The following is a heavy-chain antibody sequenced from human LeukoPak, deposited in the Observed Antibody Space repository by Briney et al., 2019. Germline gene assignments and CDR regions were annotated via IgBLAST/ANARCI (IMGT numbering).Heavy chain of an antibody. J-gene: IGHJ4*02. V-gene: IGHV4-34*01. D-gene: IGHD2-21*02. CDR2: INHSGST. Sequence: WESLSLTCAVYGGSFSPYYWSWIRQPPGKGLEWIGEINHSGSTNYNPSLKSRVTISVDTSKNQFSLRLSSVTAADTAVYYCARGGFYCGGDCYVDYWGQGTLVTVSS. CDR1: GGSFSPYY. CDR3: ARGGFYCGGDCYVDY.